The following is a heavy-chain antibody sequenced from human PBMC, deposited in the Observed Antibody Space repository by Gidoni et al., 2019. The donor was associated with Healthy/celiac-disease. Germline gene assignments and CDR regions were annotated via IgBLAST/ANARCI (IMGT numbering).Heavy chain of an antibody. CDR1: GYTFTSYA. J-gene: IGHJ6*03. CDR2: INTNTGNP. D-gene: IGHD3-22*01. Sequence: QVQLVQSGSELKKPGASVKVSCKASGYTFTSYAMNWVRQAPGQGLEWMGWINTNTGNPTYAQGFTGRFVFSLDTSVSTAYLQISSLKAEDTAVYYCARASLRVGGYFLERSNYYYMDVWGKGTTVTVSS. V-gene: IGHV7-4-1*02. CDR3: ARASLRVGGYFLERSNYYYMDV.